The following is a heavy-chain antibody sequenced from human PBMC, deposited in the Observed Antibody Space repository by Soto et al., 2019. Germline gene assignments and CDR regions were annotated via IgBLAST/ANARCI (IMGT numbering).Heavy chain of an antibody. V-gene: IGHV3-30-3*01. J-gene: IGHJ4*02. CDR1: GFTFSSYA. D-gene: IGHD1-26*01. CDR3: AREVRSSGNLDY. CDR2: ISYDGSNK. Sequence: QVQLVESGGGVVQPGRSLRLSCAASGFTFSSYAMHWVRQAPGKGLEWVAVISYDGSNKYYADSVKGRFTISRDNSKNTLYLHMNSLRAEDTAVYYCAREVRSSGNLDYWGQGTLVSVSS.